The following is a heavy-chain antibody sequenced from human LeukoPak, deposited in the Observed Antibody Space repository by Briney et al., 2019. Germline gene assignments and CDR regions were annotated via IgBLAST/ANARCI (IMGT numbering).Heavy chain of an antibody. CDR3: ARGTKYYYYGMDV. J-gene: IGHJ6*02. CDR1: GFTVSSNY. V-gene: IGHV3-53*01. Sequence: GGSLRLSCAASGFTVSSNYMSWVRQAPGKGLEWVSVIYSGGSTYYADSVKGRFTISRDNSKNTLYLQMNSLRAEDTAVYYCARGTKYYYYGMDVWDQGTTVTVSS. CDR2: IYSGGST.